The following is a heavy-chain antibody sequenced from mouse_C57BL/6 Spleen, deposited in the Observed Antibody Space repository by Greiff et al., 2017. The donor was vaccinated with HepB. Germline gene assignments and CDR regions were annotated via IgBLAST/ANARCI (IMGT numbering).Heavy chain of an antibody. CDR3: ARDHYYGSSSPYAMDY. J-gene: IGHJ4*01. Sequence: EVMLVESGGGLVKPGGSLKLSCAASGFTFSSYAMSWVRQTPEKRLEWVATISDGGSYTYYPDNVKGRFTISRDNAKNNLYLQMSHLKSEDTAMYYCARDHYYGSSSPYAMDYWGQGTSVTVSS. CDR2: ISDGGSYT. D-gene: IGHD1-1*01. V-gene: IGHV5-4*01. CDR1: GFTFSSYA.